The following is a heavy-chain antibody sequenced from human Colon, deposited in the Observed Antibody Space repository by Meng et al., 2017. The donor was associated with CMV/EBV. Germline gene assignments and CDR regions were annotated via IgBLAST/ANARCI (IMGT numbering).Heavy chain of an antibody. Sequence: GGSLRLSCAVSGFTVSDNHVNWVRQAPGKGLEWVPTLYGDGITAYADSVKGRFTVSRDTSENTVYLQVNSLRADDTAVYYCYGAGGGSYWGQGTVVTVSS. D-gene: IGHD4/OR15-4a*01. CDR2: LYGDGIT. J-gene: IGHJ4*02. V-gene: IGHV3-53*01. CDR1: GFTVSDNH. CDR3: YGAGGGSY.